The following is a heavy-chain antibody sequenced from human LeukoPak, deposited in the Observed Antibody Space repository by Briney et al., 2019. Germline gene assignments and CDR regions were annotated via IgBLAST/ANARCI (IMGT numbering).Heavy chain of an antibody. CDR2: IYYSGST. Sequence: SETLSLTCTVSDGSIRSYYWSRIRQPPGKGLEWIGYIYYSGSTNYNPSLKSRVTISVDTSKNQFSLKLSSVTAADTAVYYCAGTPNCRGGTCYSRWFDPWGQGTLVTVSS. J-gene: IGHJ5*02. V-gene: IGHV4-59*01. CDR1: DGSIRSYY. D-gene: IGHD2-15*01. CDR3: AGTPNCRGGTCYSRWFDP.